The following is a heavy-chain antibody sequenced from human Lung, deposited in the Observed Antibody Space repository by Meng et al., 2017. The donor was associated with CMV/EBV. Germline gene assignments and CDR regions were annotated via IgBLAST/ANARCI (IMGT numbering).Heavy chain of an antibody. Sequence: QLVQSGSELKKPGASVRISCKASGYTFTTYGMKWVRQAPGQGLEWMGWINTTTGKPTYAQGLTGRFVFSLDTSDSTAYLQISSLKAEDTAVYYCARDSEAADYWGQGTLVTVSS. D-gene: IGHD6-25*01. V-gene: IGHV7-4-1*02. J-gene: IGHJ4*02. CDR1: GYTFTTYG. CDR3: ARDSEAADY. CDR2: INTTTGKP.